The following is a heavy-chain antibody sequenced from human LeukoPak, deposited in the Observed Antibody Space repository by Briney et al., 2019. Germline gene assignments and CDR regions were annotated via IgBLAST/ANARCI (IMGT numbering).Heavy chain of an antibody. CDR3: ARASPGDCFDY. Sequence: ASVKVSCKASGYTFTSYGISWVRQAPGQGLEWMGWISAYNGNTKYSQKFQGRVTITRDTSASTAYMELSSLRSEDTAVYYCARASPGDCFDYWGQGTLVTVSS. J-gene: IGHJ4*02. D-gene: IGHD7-27*01. CDR2: ISAYNGNT. CDR1: GYTFTSYG. V-gene: IGHV1-18*01.